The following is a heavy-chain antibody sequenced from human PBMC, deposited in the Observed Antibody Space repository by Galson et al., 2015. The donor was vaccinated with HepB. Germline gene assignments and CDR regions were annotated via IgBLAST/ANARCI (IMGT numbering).Heavy chain of an antibody. D-gene: IGHD3-10*01. Sequence: SETLSLTCTVSGGSISSYYWSWIRQPPGKGLEWIGYIYYSGSTNYNPSLKSRVTISVDTSKNQFSLKLSSVTAADTAVYYCARYIGFGSSSFDPWGQGTLVTVSS. CDR1: GGSISSYY. CDR3: ARYIGFGSSSFDP. J-gene: IGHJ5*02. V-gene: IGHV4-59*12. CDR2: IYYSGST.